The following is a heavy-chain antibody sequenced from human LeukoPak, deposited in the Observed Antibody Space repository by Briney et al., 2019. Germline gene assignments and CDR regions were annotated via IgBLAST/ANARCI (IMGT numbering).Heavy chain of an antibody. CDR2: IKYDGSEM. V-gene: IGHV3-7*01. Sequence: PGGSLRLSCAASGFTFSFHLMTWVRQAPGKGLEWVANIKYDGSEMYYVDSMKGRFTISRDNAKSSLFLQMNSLRAEDTAVYYCARGSYDLWGQGTLVTVSS. CDR3: ARGSYDL. D-gene: IGHD3-10*01. J-gene: IGHJ5*02. CDR1: GFTFSFHL.